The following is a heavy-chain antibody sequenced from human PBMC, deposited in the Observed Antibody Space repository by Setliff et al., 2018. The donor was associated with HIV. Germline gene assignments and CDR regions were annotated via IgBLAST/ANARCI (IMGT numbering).Heavy chain of an antibody. CDR2: ITPISGTA. CDR1: GGTFSSYG. Sequence: SVKVSCKASGGTFSSYGISWVRQAPGQGLEWMGGITPISGTANYAQKFQGRVTITADESTSTAYMELSSLRSEDTAVYYCARDPRIAVARDYYYYYMDVWGKGTTVTVSS. CDR3: ARDPRIAVARDYYYYYMDV. V-gene: IGHV1-69*13. J-gene: IGHJ6*03. D-gene: IGHD6-19*01.